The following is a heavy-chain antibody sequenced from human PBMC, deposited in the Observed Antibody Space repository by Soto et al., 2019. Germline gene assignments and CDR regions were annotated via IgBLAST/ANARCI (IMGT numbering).Heavy chain of an antibody. CDR1: GFTFSSYA. CDR3: ANDIGFTVVVVAADLVDYFDY. CDR2: ISGSGGST. D-gene: IGHD2-15*01. Sequence: EVQLLESGGGLVQPGGSLRLSCAASGFTFSSYAMSWVRQAPGKGLEWVSAISGSGGSTYYADSVKGRFTISRDNSKNTLYLQMNCLRAEDTAVYYCANDIGFTVVVVAADLVDYFDYWGQGTLVTVSS. V-gene: IGHV3-23*01. J-gene: IGHJ4*02.